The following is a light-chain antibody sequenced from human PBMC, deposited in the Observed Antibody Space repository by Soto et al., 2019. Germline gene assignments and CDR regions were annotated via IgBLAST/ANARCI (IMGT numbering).Light chain of an antibody. CDR2: DVS. Sequence: EVVLTQSPATLSLSPGERATLSCGAIHIFSSVYLAWYQQKPGLAPRLLIYDVSSRATGIPDRFSGSGSGTDFTFTISRLEPEDFAVYYCQQYGNSPLTFGGGTKV. CDR1: HIFSSVY. V-gene: IGKV3D-20*01. CDR3: QQYGNSPLT. J-gene: IGKJ4*01.